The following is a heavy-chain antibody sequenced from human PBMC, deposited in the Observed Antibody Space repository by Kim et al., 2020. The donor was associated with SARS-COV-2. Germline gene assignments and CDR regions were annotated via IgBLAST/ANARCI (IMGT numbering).Heavy chain of an antibody. V-gene: IGHV5-51*01. J-gene: IGHJ4*02. CDR2: IYPGDSDT. D-gene: IGHD3-10*01. CDR1: GYKFTTYW. Sequence: GESLKISCKGSGYKFTTYWIGWVRQMPGTGLEWMGIIYPGDSDTRYSPSFQGQVSISADKSISTAYLHWSSLKASDTAIYYCAFGPLYYFDYWGQGTLVTVSS. CDR3: AFGPLYYFDY.